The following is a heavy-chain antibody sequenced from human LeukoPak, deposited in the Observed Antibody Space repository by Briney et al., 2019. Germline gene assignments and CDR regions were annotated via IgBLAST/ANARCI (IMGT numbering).Heavy chain of an antibody. Sequence: GRSLRLSCAASGFTFSSYAMHWVRQAPGKGLEWVAVISYDGSNKYYADSVKGRFTISRDNSKNTLYLQMNSLRAEDTAVYYCARSPNMVRGVIGYWGQGTLVTVSS. CDR1: GFTFSSYA. D-gene: IGHD3-10*01. J-gene: IGHJ4*02. V-gene: IGHV3-30-3*01. CDR2: ISYDGSNK. CDR3: ARSPNMVRGVIGY.